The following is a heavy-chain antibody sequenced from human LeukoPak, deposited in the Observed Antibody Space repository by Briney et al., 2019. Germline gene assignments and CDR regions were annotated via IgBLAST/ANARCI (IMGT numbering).Heavy chain of an antibody. CDR1: GYTFTSYG. Sequence: GASVKVSCKASGYTFTSYGISWVRQAPGQGLEWMGWISAYNGNTNYAQKLQGRVTMTTDTSTSTAYMELRSLRSDDTAVYYCARSPGPDFHFLQDVWGKGTTVTISS. CDR2: ISAYNGNT. J-gene: IGHJ6*04. CDR3: ARSPGPDFHFLQDV. D-gene: IGHD3-10*01. V-gene: IGHV1-18*01.